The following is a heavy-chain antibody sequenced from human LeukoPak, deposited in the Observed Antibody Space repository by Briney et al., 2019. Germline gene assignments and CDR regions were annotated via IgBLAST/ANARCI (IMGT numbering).Heavy chain of an antibody. D-gene: IGHD2-8*01. CDR1: GGSISSYY. J-gene: IGHJ4*02. CDR3: ARVYRRSLAFDY. CDR2: IYYSGST. Sequence: SETLSLTCTVSGGSISSYYWSWIRQPPGKGLEWIGYIYYSGSTNYNPSLKSRVTISVDTSKNQFSLKLSSVTAADTAVYYCARVYRRSLAFDYWGQGTLVTVSS. V-gene: IGHV4-59*01.